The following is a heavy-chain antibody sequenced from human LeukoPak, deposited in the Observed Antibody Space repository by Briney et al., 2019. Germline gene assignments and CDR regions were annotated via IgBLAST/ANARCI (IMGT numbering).Heavy chain of an antibody. Sequence: ASVKDSCKASGYTFTGHYMHWVRQAPGQGLDWMGWINPNSGRTNYAQKIQGRVTMTRDTSISTAYMELSRLRSEETAVYYCARGRGTYYYDRSGYNWFDPWGQGTLVTVSS. CDR2: INPNSGRT. V-gene: IGHV1-2*02. D-gene: IGHD3-22*01. J-gene: IGHJ5*02. CDR1: GYTFTGHY. CDR3: ARGRGTYYYDRSGYNWFDP.